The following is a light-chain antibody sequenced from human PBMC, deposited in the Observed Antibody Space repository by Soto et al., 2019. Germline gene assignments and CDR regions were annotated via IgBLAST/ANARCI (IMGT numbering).Light chain of an antibody. CDR2: EVN. Sequence: QSALTQPPSASGSPGQSVTISCTGTSSDVGGYNYVSWYQQHPGKVPKLMVYEVNKRPSGVPDLFSCHKSGNTASLTVSWLQDEDDADYYCTSYAGGNNVFGTGTKLTVL. CDR1: SSDVGGYNY. V-gene: IGLV2-8*01. J-gene: IGLJ1*01. CDR3: TSYAGGNNV.